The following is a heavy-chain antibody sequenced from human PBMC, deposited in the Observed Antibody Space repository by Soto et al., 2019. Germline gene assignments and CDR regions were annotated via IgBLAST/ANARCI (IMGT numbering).Heavy chain of an antibody. D-gene: IGHD5-12*01. J-gene: IGHJ3*02. CDR1: GYNFSTYF. CDR2: IYPDDSDT. V-gene: IGHV5-51*01. CDR3: ASQEMATKNVDAFDI. Sequence: GEALKISCKASGYNFSTYFIGWVRQMPGKGLEWMGIIYPDDSDTRYNPSFEGHVTISVDKSISTVYLQWASLKASDTAMYYCASQEMATKNVDAFDIWGQGTMVTVSS.